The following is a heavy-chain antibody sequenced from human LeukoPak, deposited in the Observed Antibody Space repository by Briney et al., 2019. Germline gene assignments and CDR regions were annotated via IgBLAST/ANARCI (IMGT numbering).Heavy chain of an antibody. D-gene: IGHD3-3*01. J-gene: IGHJ3*02. CDR2: ISWNSGSI. V-gene: IGHV3-9*03. Sequence: GGSLRLSCAASGFTFDDYAMHWVRQAPGKGLEWVSGISWNSGSIGYADSVKGRFTISRDNAKNTLYLQVNSLRAEDMAVYYCARENVFGSAFDIWGQGTVVTVSS. CDR3: ARENVFGSAFDI. CDR1: GFTFDDYA.